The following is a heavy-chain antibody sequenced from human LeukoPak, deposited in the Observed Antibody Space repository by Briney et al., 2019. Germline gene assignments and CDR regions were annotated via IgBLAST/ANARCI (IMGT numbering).Heavy chain of an antibody. CDR1: GGSISSSSYY. CDR2: IYYSGST. CDR3: ARAVRANAFDI. V-gene: IGHV4-39*01. J-gene: IGHJ3*02. D-gene: IGHD1-26*01. Sequence: SETLSLTCTVSGGSISSSSYYWGWIRQPPGTGLEWIGSIYYSGSTYYNPSLKSRVTISVDTSKNQFSLQLNSVTPEDTAVYYCARAVRANAFDIWGQGTMVTVSS.